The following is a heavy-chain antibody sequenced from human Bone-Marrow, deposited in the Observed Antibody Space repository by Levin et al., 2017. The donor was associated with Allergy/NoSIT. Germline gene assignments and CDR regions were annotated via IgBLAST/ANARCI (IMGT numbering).Heavy chain of an antibody. J-gene: IGHJ4*02. V-gene: IGHV3-30-3*01. CDR3: ARDRGYTYGHNFDY. Sequence: RAGGSLRLSCAASGFTFSSYSLHWVRQAPGKGLEWVALILYDGSNNYYAESVKGRFTISRDNSKNTLYLQMNSLRAEDTAVYYCARDRGYTYGHNFDYWGQGTLVTVSS. CDR2: ILYDGSNN. CDR1: GFTFSSYS. D-gene: IGHD5-18*01.